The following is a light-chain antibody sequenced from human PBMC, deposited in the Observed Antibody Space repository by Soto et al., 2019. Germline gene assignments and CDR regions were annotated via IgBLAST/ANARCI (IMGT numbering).Light chain of an antibody. CDR3: AAWDDSLNGL. CDR2: SNN. J-gene: IGLJ2*01. Sequence: QSVLTQSPSASGTPGQRVTISCSGSSSNIGSNTVNWYQQLPGTAPKLLIYSNNQRPSGVPDRFSGSKSGTSASLAISGLQSEDEADYYCAAWDDSLNGLFGGGTQLTVL. V-gene: IGLV1-44*01. CDR1: SSNIGSNT.